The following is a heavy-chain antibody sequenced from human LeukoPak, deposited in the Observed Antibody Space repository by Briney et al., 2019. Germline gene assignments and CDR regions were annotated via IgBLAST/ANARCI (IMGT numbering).Heavy chain of an antibody. J-gene: IGHJ2*01. Sequence: GGSLRLSCAASGFTFSSYAIHWVRQAPGKGLQWVAVISYDGSNKYHTDSVKGRFTISRDNSKNTLYLQMNSLRAEDTAVYYCAKDSEIAAAGSCWYFDLWGRGTLVTVSS. CDR1: GFTFSSYA. V-gene: IGHV3-30*04. D-gene: IGHD6-13*01. CDR2: ISYDGSNK. CDR3: AKDSEIAAAGSCWYFDL.